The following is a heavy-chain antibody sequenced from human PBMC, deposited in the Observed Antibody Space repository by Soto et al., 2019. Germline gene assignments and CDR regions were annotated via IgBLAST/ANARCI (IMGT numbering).Heavy chain of an antibody. V-gene: IGHV1-18*01. Sequence: QVQLVQSGAEVKKPGASVKVSCKTSGYTFTSYHISWVRQAPGQGLEWMGWISAYNTNTNYAQKFQGRVTMTTDTLTSKAYMELRSLRSDATAVYYCARDTPPTDYWGQGTLVTVSS. CDR2: ISAYNTNT. J-gene: IGHJ4*02. CDR3: ARDTPPTDY. CDR1: GYTFTSYH.